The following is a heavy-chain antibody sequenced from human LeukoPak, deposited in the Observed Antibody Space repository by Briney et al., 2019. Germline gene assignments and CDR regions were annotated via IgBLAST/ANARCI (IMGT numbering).Heavy chain of an antibody. Sequence: SETLSLTCIVSGGSISSSSYYWGWIRQPPGKGLEWIGSIYYSGSTYYNPSLKSRVTISVDTSKNQFSLKLSSVTAADTAVYYCARQSNLGFDPWGQGTLVTVSS. J-gene: IGHJ5*02. V-gene: IGHV4-39*01. CDR1: GGSISSSSYY. CDR2: IYYSGST. CDR3: ARQSNLGFDP.